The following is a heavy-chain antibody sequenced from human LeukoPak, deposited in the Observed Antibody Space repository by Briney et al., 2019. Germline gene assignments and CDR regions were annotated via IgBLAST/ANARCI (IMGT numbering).Heavy chain of an antibody. CDR1: GYTFTSYA. J-gene: IGHJ4*02. CDR2: INAGNGNT. CDR3: AREGDIVVVPAGYLDY. Sequence: ASVKVSCKASGYTFTSYAMHWVRQAPGQRLEWMGWINAGNGNTKYSQKFQGRVTNTRDTSASTAYMELSSLRSEDTAVYYCAREGDIVVVPAGYLDYWGQGTLVTVSS. D-gene: IGHD2-2*01. V-gene: IGHV1-3*01.